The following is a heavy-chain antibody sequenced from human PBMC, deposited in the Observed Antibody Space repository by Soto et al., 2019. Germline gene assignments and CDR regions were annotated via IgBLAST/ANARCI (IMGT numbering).Heavy chain of an antibody. J-gene: IGHJ4*02. CDR3: AKVQPSLTTRPDYFDR. D-gene: IGHD6-6*01. Sequence: GGSLRLSCAASGFTFSSYAMNWVRQAPGKGLEWVSSITAKSGSTYYADSVKGRFTISRDNSKNTLSLQMNSLRVEDTAVYYCAKVQPSLTTRPDYFDRWGQGTLVTVSS. V-gene: IGHV3-23*01. CDR1: GFTFSSYA. CDR2: ITAKSGST.